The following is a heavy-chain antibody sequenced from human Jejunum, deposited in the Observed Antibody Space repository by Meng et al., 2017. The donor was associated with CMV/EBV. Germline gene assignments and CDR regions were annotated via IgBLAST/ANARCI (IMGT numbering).Heavy chain of an antibody. V-gene: IGHV3-30*02. J-gene: IGHJ4*02. D-gene: IGHD3-10*01. CDR3: AKDKGKMYFDY. CDR1: GITFSNAG. CDR2: IYSDGSNK. Sequence: QVQRVGSGGCVVPPGGLLGLSCAVSGITFSNAGMRWVRQAPGKGLEWVAFIYSDGSNKYYADSVKGRFTISRDNSENTVYLQMNSLRPEDTAVYYCAKDKGKMYFDYWGQGTLVTVSS.